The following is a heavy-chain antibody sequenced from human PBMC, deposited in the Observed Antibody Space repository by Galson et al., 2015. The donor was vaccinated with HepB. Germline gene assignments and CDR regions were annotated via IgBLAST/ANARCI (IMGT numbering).Heavy chain of an antibody. V-gene: IGHV3-21*01. CDR1: GFTFSSYS. CDR3: ARVVAAAGEWTYYYYYYGMDV. D-gene: IGHD6-13*01. CDR2: ISSSSSYI. J-gene: IGHJ6*02. Sequence: SLRLSCAASGFTFSSYSMNWVRQAPGKGLEWVSSISSSSSYIYYADSVKGRFTISRDNAKNSLYLQMNSLRAEDTAVYYCARVVAAAGEWTYYYYYYGMDVWGQGTTVTVSS.